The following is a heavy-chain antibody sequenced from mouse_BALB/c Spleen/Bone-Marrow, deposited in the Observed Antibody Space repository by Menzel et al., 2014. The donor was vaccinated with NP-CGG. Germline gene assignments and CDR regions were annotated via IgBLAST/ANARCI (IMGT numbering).Heavy chain of an antibody. CDR2: ISYSGST. V-gene: IGHV3-2*02. Sequence: VQLKQSGPGLVKPSQSLSLTCTVTGYSITSDYAWNWIRQFPGNKLEWMGSISYSGSTSYNPSLKSRISITRDTSKNQFFLQLNSVTTEDTATYYCARDRAMDYWGQGTSVTVSS. J-gene: IGHJ4*01. CDR3: ARDRAMDY. CDR1: GYSITSDYA.